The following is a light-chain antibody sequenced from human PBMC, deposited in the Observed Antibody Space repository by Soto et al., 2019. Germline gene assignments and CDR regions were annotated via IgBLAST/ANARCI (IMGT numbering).Light chain of an antibody. CDR1: QSISSW. CDR2: KAS. CDR3: QQYDNYSRT. J-gene: IGKJ1*01. V-gene: IGKV1-5*03. Sequence: DIQMTQSPSTLSASVGDRVTITCRASQSISSWLAWYQQKPGKAPKLLIYKASTLESGVPSRFSGSGSGREFTLTISSLQPDDFATYYCQQYDNYSRTFGQGSKVEIK.